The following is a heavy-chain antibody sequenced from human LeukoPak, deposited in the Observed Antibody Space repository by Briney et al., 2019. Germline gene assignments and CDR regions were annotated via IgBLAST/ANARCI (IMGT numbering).Heavy chain of an antibody. CDR3: AREGSIAAGTTFPLDY. V-gene: IGHV1-69*01. Sequence: SVKVSCKASGGTFSSYAISWVRQAPGQGLEWMGGIIPIFGTANYAQKFQGRVTITADESASTAYMELSSLRSEDTAVYYCAREGSIAAGTTFPLDYWGQGTLVTVSS. D-gene: IGHD6-13*01. CDR1: GGTFSSYA. J-gene: IGHJ4*02. CDR2: IIPIFGTA.